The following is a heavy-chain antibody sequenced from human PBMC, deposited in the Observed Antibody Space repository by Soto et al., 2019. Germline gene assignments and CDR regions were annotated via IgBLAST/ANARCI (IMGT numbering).Heavy chain of an antibody. CDR2: LWFDGSNQ. D-gene: IGHD4-17*01. J-gene: IGHJ4*02. Sequence: QVRLVESGGGVVQPGRSLRLSCEASGFTFSSYGMQWVRQAPGKGLEWVAALWFDGSNQVYADSVKGRFSISRDISKNMLYLHMNSLRAEDTAVYYCTRWHYGDSNSWGQGTLVTVSS. CDR1: GFTFSSYG. CDR3: TRWHYGDSNS. V-gene: IGHV3-33*01.